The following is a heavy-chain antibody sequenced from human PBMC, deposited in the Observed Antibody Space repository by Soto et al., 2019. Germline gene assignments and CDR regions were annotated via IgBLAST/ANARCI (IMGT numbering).Heavy chain of an antibody. CDR2: INHSGST. V-gene: IGHV4-34*01. Sequence: AETLSLTCAVYGGSFSGYYWSWIRQPPGKGLEWIGEINHSGSTNYNPSLKSRVTISVDTSKNQFSLKLSSVTAADTAVYYCARGLPIAARPYYHGMDVWGQGTTVTVSS. D-gene: IGHD6-6*01. J-gene: IGHJ6*02. CDR3: ARGLPIAARPYYHGMDV. CDR1: GGSFSGYY.